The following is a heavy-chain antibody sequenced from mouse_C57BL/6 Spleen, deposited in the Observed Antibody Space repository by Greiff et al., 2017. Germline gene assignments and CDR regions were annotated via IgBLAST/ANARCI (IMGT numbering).Heavy chain of an antibody. CDR3: AREGYYGSSPAWFAY. J-gene: IGHJ3*01. CDR1: GFTFSSYA. Sequence: EVKLEESGGGLVKPGGSLKLSCAASGFTFSSYAMSWVRQTPEKRLEWVATISDGGSYTYYPDNVKGRFTISRDNAKNNLYLQMSHLKSEDTAMYYCAREGYYGSSPAWFAYWGQGTLVTVSA. CDR2: ISDGGSYT. D-gene: IGHD1-1*01. V-gene: IGHV5-4*01.